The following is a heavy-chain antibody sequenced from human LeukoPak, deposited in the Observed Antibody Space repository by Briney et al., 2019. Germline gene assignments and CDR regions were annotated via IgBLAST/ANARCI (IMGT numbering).Heavy chain of an antibody. Sequence: ASVRVSCKVSGYTLTELSMHWVRQAPGKGLEWMGGFDPEDGETIYAQKFQGRVTMTEDTSTDTAYMELSSLRSEDTAVYYCAREGLQIAARRKNFDYWGQGTLVTVSS. V-gene: IGHV1-24*01. CDR1: GYTLTELS. CDR3: AREGLQIAARRKNFDY. J-gene: IGHJ4*02. CDR2: FDPEDGET. D-gene: IGHD6-6*01.